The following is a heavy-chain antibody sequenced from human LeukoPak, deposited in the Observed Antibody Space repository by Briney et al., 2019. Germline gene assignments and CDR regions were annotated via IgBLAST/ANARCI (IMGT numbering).Heavy chain of an antibody. D-gene: IGHD2-2*01. J-gene: IGHJ6*02. CDR3: ARVPAAIGHYYYGMDV. V-gene: IGHV1-8*01. CDR2: MNPNSGNT. CDR1: GYTFTSYD. Sequence: ASVKVSCKASGYTFTSYDINWVRQATGQGLEWMGWMNPNSGNTGYAQKIQGRVTMTRNTSISTAYMELSSLRSEDTAVYYCARVPAAIGHYYYGMDVWGQGTTVTVSS.